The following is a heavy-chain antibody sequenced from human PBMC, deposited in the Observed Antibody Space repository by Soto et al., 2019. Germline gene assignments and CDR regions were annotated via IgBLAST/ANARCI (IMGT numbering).Heavy chain of an antibody. D-gene: IGHD2-21*01. Sequence: SETLSLTCTVSGDSITSYNWNWLRQPPGKALEWIGYVYGSGSTNYNPSLKSRVTISVDTSRNQFSLKVNSVTAADTAVYYCARRAVVAVTGSLDNWLDPWGQGILVTVSS. CDR2: VYGSGST. CDR3: ARRAVVAVTGSLDNWLDP. CDR1: GDSITSYN. V-gene: IGHV4-59*01. J-gene: IGHJ5*02.